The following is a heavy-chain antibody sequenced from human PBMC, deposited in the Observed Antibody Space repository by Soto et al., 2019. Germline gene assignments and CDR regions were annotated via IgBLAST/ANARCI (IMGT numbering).Heavy chain of an antibody. V-gene: IGHV3-11*01. D-gene: IGHD3-22*01. CDR2: ISGSGSTI. CDR1: GITFSDYY. CDR3: ARDPTYYYDSSGYYIPVY. J-gene: IGHJ4*02. Sequence: LRLSCAASGITFSDYYMSWIRQAPGKGLEWVSYISGSGSTIYYADSVKGRFTISRDNAKNSLYLQMNSLRAEDTAVYYCARDPTYYYDSSGYYIPVYWGQGTLVTVSS.